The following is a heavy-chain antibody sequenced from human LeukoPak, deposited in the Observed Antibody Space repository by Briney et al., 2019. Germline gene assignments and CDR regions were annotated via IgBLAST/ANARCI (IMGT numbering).Heavy chain of an antibody. Sequence: PSETLSLTCTVSGGSLSTNYWSWIRQPPGKGLEWIGEINHSGSTNYNPSLKSRVTISVDTSKNQFSLKLSSVTAADTAVYYCARGKAARPTGFDYWGQGTLVTVSS. CDR3: ARGKAARPTGFDY. CDR2: INHSGST. D-gene: IGHD6-6*01. V-gene: IGHV4-34*01. J-gene: IGHJ4*02. CDR1: GGSLSTNY.